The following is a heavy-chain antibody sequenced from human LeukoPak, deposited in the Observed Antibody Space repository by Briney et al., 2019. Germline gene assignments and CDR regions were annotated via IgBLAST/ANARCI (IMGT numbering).Heavy chain of an antibody. J-gene: IGHJ4*02. CDR3: ARESSGYPY. Sequence: PGGSLRLSCAASGFNFSSYSMNWLRQAPGKGLEWVSSISSSSSFRYYADSVKGRFTISRDNAKNSLYLQMTSLRAEDTAVYYCARESSGYPYWGPGNLVTVSS. V-gene: IGHV3-21*01. CDR1: GFNFSSYS. CDR2: ISSSSSFR. D-gene: IGHD3-22*01.